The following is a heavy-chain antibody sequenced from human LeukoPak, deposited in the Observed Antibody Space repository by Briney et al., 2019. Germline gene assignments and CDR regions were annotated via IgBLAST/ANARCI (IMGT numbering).Heavy chain of an antibody. CDR1: GGSISSSSYY. CDR3: ARYYYDSSGYPYFDY. J-gene: IGHJ4*02. CDR2: IYYSGST. D-gene: IGHD3-22*01. V-gene: IGHV4-39*07. Sequence: PSETLSLTCTVSGGSISSSSYYWGWIRQPPGKGLEWIGSIYYSGSTNYNPSLKSRVTISVDTSKNQFSLKLSSVTAADTAVYYCARYYYDSSGYPYFDYWGQGTLVTVSS.